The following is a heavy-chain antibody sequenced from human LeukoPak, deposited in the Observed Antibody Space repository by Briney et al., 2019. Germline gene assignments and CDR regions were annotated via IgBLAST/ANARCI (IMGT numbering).Heavy chain of an antibody. CDR1: GYTFNSYG. J-gene: IGHJ5*02. D-gene: IGHD1-26*01. Sequence: ASVRVSCKASGYTFNSYGFNWVRQAPGQGLEWMGWISAYNGNTNYAQKLQDRVTMTSDTATSTGYMELRSLRSEDTAVYYCARDNSVGDTAWWFDPWGQGTLVTVSS. CDR2: ISAYNGNT. V-gene: IGHV1-18*01. CDR3: ARDNSVGDTAWWFDP.